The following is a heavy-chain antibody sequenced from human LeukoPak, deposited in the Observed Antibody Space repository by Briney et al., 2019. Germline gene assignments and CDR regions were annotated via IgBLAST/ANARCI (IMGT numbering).Heavy chain of an antibody. Sequence: KPSETLSLTRTVSGGSISSYYWSWIRQPPGKGLEWIGYIYYSGSTNYNPSLKSRVTISVDTSKNQFSLKLSSVTAADTAVYYCARAYYYDSSGYFGYWGQGTLVTVPS. CDR2: IYYSGST. V-gene: IGHV4-59*01. CDR1: GGSISSYY. CDR3: ARAYYYDSSGYFGY. J-gene: IGHJ4*02. D-gene: IGHD3-22*01.